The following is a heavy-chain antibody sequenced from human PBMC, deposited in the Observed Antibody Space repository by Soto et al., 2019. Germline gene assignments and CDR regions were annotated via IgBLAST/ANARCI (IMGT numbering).Heavy chain of an antibody. V-gene: IGHV3-66*01. CDR1: RLTGTPRY. J-gene: IGHJ1*01. CDR3: ATAGFERLYFDR. Sequence: GGSIRLLCAASRLTGTPRYRARVRQSPGKGLEWVSVVYANGRTYKAHSVKGRFTVSRDISTNMFFLQVNTLSAEDMATYYSATAGFERLYFDRRGRGALVTVSS. D-gene: IGHD2-8*01. CDR2: VYANGRT.